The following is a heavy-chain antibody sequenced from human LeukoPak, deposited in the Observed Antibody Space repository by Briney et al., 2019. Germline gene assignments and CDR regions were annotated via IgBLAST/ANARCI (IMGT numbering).Heavy chain of an antibody. CDR1: GFTFDDYA. D-gene: IGHD6-13*01. J-gene: IGHJ4*02. Sequence: SLRLSCAASGFTFDDYAMHWVRQAPGKGLEWVSGINWNSGSIGYADSVKGRFAISRDNAKNSLYLQMNSLRAEDTAVYYCARGYSSSYYLSYFDYWGQGTLVTVSS. CDR2: INWNSGSI. CDR3: ARGYSSSYYLSYFDY. V-gene: IGHV3-9*01.